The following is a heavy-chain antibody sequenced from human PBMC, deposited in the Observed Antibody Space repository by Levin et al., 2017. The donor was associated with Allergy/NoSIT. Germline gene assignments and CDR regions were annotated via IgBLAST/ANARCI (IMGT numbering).Heavy chain of an antibody. D-gene: IGHD2-15*01. CDR1: GYIFTGYY. Sequence: ASVKVSCKASGYIFTGYYMHWVRQAPGQGLEWMGWINPNSGGTNYAQRFQGRVTMPRDTSISTAYMELSRLRSDDTAVYHGARAVTGGSPGYGDDWGQGTLGTGSS. CDR3: ARAVTGGSPGYGDD. J-gene: IGHJ4*02. CDR2: INPNSGGT. V-gene: IGHV1-2*02.